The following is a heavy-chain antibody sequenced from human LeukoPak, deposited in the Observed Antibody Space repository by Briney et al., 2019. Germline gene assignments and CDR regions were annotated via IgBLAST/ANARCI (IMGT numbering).Heavy chain of an antibody. CDR2: IIPILGIA. V-gene: IGHV1-69*04. J-gene: IGHJ3*02. CDR3: ARELRAFDI. CDR1: GGTFTIYT. Sequence: SVKVSSKASGGTFTIYTISWVRQAPGQGLEWMGRIIPILGIANYAQKFQGRVTITADKSTSTAYMELSSLRSEDTAVYYCARELRAFDIWGQGTMVTVSS.